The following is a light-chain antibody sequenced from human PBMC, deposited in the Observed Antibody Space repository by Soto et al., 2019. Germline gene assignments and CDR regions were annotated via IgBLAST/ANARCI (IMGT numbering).Light chain of an antibody. Sequence: QSALTQPASVSGSPGQSITISCTGTSSDVGDYYFVSWYQLHPDKAPKLMIYGVSNRPSGVSNRFSGSKSGNTASLTISGLQAEDEADYYCSSYTSSSFYYVFGTGTKLTVL. CDR2: GVS. V-gene: IGLV2-14*01. CDR3: SSYTSSSFYYV. CDR1: SSDVGDYYF. J-gene: IGLJ1*01.